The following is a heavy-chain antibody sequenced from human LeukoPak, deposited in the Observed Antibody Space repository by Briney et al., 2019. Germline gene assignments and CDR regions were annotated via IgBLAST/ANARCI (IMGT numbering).Heavy chain of an antibody. J-gene: IGHJ4*02. CDR3: ARGNDGDPFDY. Sequence: SETLSLTCSVSGGSISSGGYYWSWIRQHPGKGLEWIGYIYYSGSTYYNPSLKSRVTISVDTSKNQFSLKLSSVTAADTAVYYCARGNDGDPFDYWGQGTLVTVSS. CDR1: GGSISSGGYY. V-gene: IGHV4-31*03. CDR2: IYYSGST. D-gene: IGHD4-17*01.